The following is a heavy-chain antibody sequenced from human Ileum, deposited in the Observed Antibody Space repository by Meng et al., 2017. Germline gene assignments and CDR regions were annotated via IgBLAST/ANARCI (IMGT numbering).Heavy chain of an antibody. CDR1: GYSISSGYY. CDR2: IYHSGST. V-gene: IGHV4-38-2*02. Sequence: SETLSLTCTVSGYSISSGYYWGWIRQPPGKGLEWIGSIYHSGSTYYNPSLKSRVTISVDTSKNQFSLKLSSVTAADTAVYYCATPGDYIGSYSGKSDAFDIWGQGTMVTVSS. D-gene: IGHD1-26*01. CDR3: ATPGDYIGSYSGKSDAFDI. J-gene: IGHJ3*02.